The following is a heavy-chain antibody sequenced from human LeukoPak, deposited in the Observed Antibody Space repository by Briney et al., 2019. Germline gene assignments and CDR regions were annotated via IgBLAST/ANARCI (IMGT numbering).Heavy chain of an antibody. CDR3: AKQPGSVVDSSGSLSRH. Sequence: PGGSLRLSCAASGFTFSSYAMSWVRQAPGKGLERVSSISGSGGSTYYADSVKGRFTISRDNSKDTLYLQMNSLRAEDTAVYYCAKQPGSVVDSSGSLSRHWGQGTLVSVSS. CDR1: GFTFSSYA. CDR2: ISGSGGST. J-gene: IGHJ4*02. D-gene: IGHD3-22*01. V-gene: IGHV3-23*01.